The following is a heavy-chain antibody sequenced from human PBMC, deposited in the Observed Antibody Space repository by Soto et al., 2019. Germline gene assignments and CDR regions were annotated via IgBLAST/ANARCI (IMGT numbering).Heavy chain of an antibody. D-gene: IGHD1-26*01. J-gene: IGHJ5*02. CDR3: ARSYSGTFYGYDT. Sequence: KTSETLSLTCTVSGGSISSYHWSWIRQAPGKGLEWIGYVFYTGSTKYNPALKRRFTISVDTSKNQFSLKLSSVSAADTGLYYCARSYSGTFYGYDTWGQGILVTVSS. V-gene: IGHV4-59*01. CDR2: VFYTGST. CDR1: GGSISSYH.